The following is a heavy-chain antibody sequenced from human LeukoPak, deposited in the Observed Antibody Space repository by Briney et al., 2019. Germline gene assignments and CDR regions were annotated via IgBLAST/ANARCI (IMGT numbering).Heavy chain of an antibody. V-gene: IGHV3-53*01. CDR3: ARGGGAGTTKMYFDS. CDR2: IYSGGTT. CDR1: GFIVSGNY. D-gene: IGHD1-1*01. Sequence: PGGSLRLSCAAPGFIVSGNYMSWVRQAPGRGLEWVSVIYSGGTTYYADSVKGRFTISRDNSKNTLYLQMNSLRVEDTAVYYCARGGGAGTTKMYFDSWGQGTLVTVSS. J-gene: IGHJ4*02.